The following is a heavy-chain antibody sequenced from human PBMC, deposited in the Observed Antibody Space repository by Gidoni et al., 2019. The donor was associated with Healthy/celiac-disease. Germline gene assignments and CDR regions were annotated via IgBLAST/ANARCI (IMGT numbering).Heavy chain of an antibody. CDR3: ARAGPVGGWFDP. D-gene: IGHD2-15*01. V-gene: IGHV4-59*01. CDR2: IYYSGST. J-gene: IGHJ5*02. Sequence: QVQLQESGPGLVKPSETLSLPCTVSGGSISSYYWSWIRQPPGKGLEWIGYIYYSGSTNYNPSLKSRVTISVDTSKNQFSLKLSSVTAADTAVYYCARAGPVGGWFDPWGQGTLVTVSS. CDR1: GGSISSYY.